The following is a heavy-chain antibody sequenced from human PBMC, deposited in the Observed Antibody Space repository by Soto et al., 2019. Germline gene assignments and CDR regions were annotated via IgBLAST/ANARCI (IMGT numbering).Heavy chain of an antibody. Sequence: ASVKVSCKASGYTFTSYYMHWVRHAPGQGLEWMGIINPSGGSTSYAQKFQGRVTMTRDRSTSTVYMELSSLRSEDTAVYYCARDQNSAGGYCSSTSCYYYYYGMDVWGQGTTVTVSS. CDR2: INPSGGST. CDR1: GYTFTSYY. J-gene: IGHJ6*02. D-gene: IGHD2-2*01. V-gene: IGHV1-46*03. CDR3: ARDQNSAGGYCSSTSCYYYYYGMDV.